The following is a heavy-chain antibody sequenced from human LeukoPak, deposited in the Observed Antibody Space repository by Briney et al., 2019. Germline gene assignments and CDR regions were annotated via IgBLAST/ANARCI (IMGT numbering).Heavy chain of an antibody. CDR1: GGSIDVVNYY. CDR3: ARVLTATMHS. CDR2: IYHSGST. V-gene: IGHV4-30-2*01. Sequence: PSETLSLTCAVSGGSIDVVNYYWSWFRQAPGKGLEWIGYIYHSGSTYYNLSLKNRITISIDTSKNQFSLQLTSVTAADTAVYYCARVLTATMHSWGQGTLVTVSS. D-gene: IGHD1-7*01. J-gene: IGHJ4*02.